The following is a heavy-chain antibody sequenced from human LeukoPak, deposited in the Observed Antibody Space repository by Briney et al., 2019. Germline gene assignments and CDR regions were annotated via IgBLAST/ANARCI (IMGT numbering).Heavy chain of an antibody. D-gene: IGHD2-2*01. Sequence: GESLKISCKGSGYSFTSYCIGWVRQMPGNGLEWMGIIYPGDSDTRYSPSFQGQVTISADKSISTAYLQWSSLKASDTAMYYCARLLPAAEYNWFDPWGQGTLVTVSS. CDR3: ARLLPAAEYNWFDP. CDR1: GYSFTSYC. J-gene: IGHJ5*02. V-gene: IGHV5-51*01. CDR2: IYPGDSDT.